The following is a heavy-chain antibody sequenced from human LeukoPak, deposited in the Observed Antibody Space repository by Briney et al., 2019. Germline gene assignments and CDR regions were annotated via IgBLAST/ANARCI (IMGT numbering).Heavy chain of an antibody. CDR2: IYYSGST. V-gene: IGHV4-39*07. Sequence: SETLSLTCTVSGGSISSSSYYWGWIRQPPGKGLEWIGSIYYSGSTYYNPSLKSRVTISVDTSKNQFSLKLSSVTAADTAVYYCARDLGNYLSDYWGQGTLVTVSS. J-gene: IGHJ4*02. D-gene: IGHD4-11*01. CDR1: GGSISSSSYY. CDR3: ARDLGNYLSDY.